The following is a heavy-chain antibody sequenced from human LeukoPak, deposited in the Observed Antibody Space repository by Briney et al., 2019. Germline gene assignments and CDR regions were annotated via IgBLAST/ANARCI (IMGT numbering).Heavy chain of an antibody. D-gene: IGHD5-18*01. Sequence: GESLKISCKGLGYSFTSYWIGWVRRMPGKGLEWMGIINPPDSDTRYSPSFQGQVTISADKSINTAYLQWSSLKASDTAMYYCARPRGLYSFGFHAFNIWGQGTLVTVSS. V-gene: IGHV5-51*01. CDR1: GYSFTSYW. CDR2: INPPDSDT. CDR3: ARPRGLYSFGFHAFNI. J-gene: IGHJ3*02.